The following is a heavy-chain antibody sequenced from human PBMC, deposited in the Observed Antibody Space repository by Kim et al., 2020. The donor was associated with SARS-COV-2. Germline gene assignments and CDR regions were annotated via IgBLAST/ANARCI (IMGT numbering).Heavy chain of an antibody. D-gene: IGHD6-13*01. CDR2: IYYSGST. J-gene: IGHJ6*02. Sequence: SETLSLTCTVSGGSISSGGYYWSWIRQHPGKGLEWIGYIYYSGSTYYNPSLKSRVTISVDTSKNQFSLKLSSVTAADTAVYYCARDGGYSSSWARFGYYYGMDVRGQETTVTVS. CDR3: ARDGGYSSSWARFGYYYGMDV. V-gene: IGHV4-31*03. CDR1: GGSISSGGYY.